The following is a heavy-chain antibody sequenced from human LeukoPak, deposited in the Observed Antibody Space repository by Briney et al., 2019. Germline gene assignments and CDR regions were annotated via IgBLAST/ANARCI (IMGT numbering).Heavy chain of an antibody. Sequence: PLETLSLTCTVSVGAIISTTYCWGWIRHPPGEWLEWGGSIYYSGSTYYNPSLKSRVTISVDTSQNQFSLRLSSVTAADMAVYYCAKSMTIQSRPFDVWGQGTMVTVSS. CDR3: AKSMTIQSRPFDV. J-gene: IGHJ3*01. CDR1: VGAIISTTYC. V-gene: IGHV4-39*01. D-gene: IGHD5-18*01. CDR2: IYYSGST.